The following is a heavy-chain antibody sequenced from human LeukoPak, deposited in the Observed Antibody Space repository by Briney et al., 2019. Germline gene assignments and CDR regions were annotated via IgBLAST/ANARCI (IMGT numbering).Heavy chain of an antibody. D-gene: IGHD3-22*01. CDR2: ISGGGHST. V-gene: IGHV3-23*01. CDR1: GFTFSDHA. CDR3: ARDAWGYYDSSGYSFGSQYYMDV. J-gene: IGHJ6*03. Sequence: TGGSLRLSCAASGFTFSDHAMTWVRQAPGKGLEWVSAISGGGHSTYYADSVRGRFTISRDNSKNTLSLQMNSPTAEDTAFYFCARDAWGYYDSSGYSFGSQYYMDVWGRGTTVTVSS.